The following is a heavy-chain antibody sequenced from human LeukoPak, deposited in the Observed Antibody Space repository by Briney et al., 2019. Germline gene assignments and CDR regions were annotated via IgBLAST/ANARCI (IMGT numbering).Heavy chain of an antibody. J-gene: IGHJ6*03. Sequence: SQTLSLTCAISGDSVSSNSAAWNWIRQSPSRGLEWLGRTYYRSKWYNDYAVSVKSRITINPDTSKNQFSLQLNSVTPEDTAVYYCARGTKILAVLVPAGYYYYYMDVWGKGTTVTISS. V-gene: IGHV6-1*01. CDR1: GDSVSSNSAA. D-gene: IGHD2-2*01. CDR2: TYYRSKWYN. CDR3: ARGTKILAVLVPAGYYYYYMDV.